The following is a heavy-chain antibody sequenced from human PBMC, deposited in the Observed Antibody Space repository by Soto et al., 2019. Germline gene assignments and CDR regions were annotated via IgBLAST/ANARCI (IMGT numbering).Heavy chain of an antibody. CDR2: ISYDGSNI. CDR3: ARDYTRFLDWLLVLDY. Sequence: QVQLVESGGGVVQPGRSLRLSCAASGFAFSTYAMHWVRQAPGKGLEWVAVISYDGSNIYYADSVKGRFTISRDNSKDTLYLQMNSLRPEDTAVYYCARDYTRFLDWLLVLDYWGQGTLVTVSS. V-gene: IGHV3-30-3*01. J-gene: IGHJ4*02. CDR1: GFAFSTYA. D-gene: IGHD3-3*01.